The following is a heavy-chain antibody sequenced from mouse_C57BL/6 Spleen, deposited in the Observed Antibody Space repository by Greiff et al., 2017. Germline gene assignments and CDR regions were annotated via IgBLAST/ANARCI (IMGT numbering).Heavy chain of an antibody. CDR1: GYTFTSYW. D-gene: IGHD1-1*01. J-gene: IGHJ2*01. Sequence: QVQLQQPGAELVMPGASVKLSCKASGYTFTSYWMHWVKQRPGQGLEWIGEIDPSDSYTNYNQKFKGKSTLTVDKSSSTAYMQLSSLTSEDSAVYYCARTPITTVVACDYWGQGTTLTVSS. CDR3: ARTPITTVVACDY. V-gene: IGHV1-69*01. CDR2: IDPSDSYT.